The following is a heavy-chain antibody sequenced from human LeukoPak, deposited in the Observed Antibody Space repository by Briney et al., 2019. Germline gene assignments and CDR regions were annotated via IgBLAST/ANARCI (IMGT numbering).Heavy chain of an antibody. Sequence: PGGSLRLSCAASGFTFSDYYMSWIRQAPGKGLEWVSYISSSSSYTNYADSVKGRFTISRDNAKNSLYLQMNSLRAEDTAVYYCARMERRWQTQIRLDYWGQGTLVTVSP. D-gene: IGHD5-24*01. CDR2: ISSSSSYT. J-gene: IGHJ4*02. CDR1: GFTFSDYY. CDR3: ARMERRWQTQIRLDY. V-gene: IGHV3-11*03.